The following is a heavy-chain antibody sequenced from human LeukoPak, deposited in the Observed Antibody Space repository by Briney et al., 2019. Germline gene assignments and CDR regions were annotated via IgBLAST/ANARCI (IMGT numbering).Heavy chain of an antibody. CDR2: INHSGGST. Sequence: GGSLRLSCAASGFTFSNYAMSWVRQAPGKGLEWVSAINHSGGSTYYADSVKGRFTISRDNSKNTLYLQMNSLRAEDTAVYYCAKDLFLRFGELSYYFDYWGQGTLVTVSS. D-gene: IGHD3-10*01. V-gene: IGHV3-23*01. J-gene: IGHJ4*02. CDR1: GFTFSNYA. CDR3: AKDLFLRFGELSYYFDY.